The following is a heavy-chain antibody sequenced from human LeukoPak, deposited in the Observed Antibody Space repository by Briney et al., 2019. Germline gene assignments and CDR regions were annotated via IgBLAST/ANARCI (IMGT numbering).Heavy chain of an antibody. V-gene: IGHV3-9*01. CDR3: ARLGLPGPGITMVRGVIDYYYYMDV. J-gene: IGHJ6*03. D-gene: IGHD3-10*01. Sequence: GGSLRLSCAASGFTFDDYAMHWVRQAPGKGLEWVSGISWNSGSIGYADSVKGRFTISRDNAKNSLYLQMNSLRAEDTAVYYCARLGLPGPGITMVRGVIDYYYYMDVWGKGTTVTISS. CDR2: ISWNSGSI. CDR1: GFTFDDYA.